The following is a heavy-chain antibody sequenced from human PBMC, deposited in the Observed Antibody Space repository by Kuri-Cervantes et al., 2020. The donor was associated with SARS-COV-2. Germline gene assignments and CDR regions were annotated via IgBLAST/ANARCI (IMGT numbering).Heavy chain of an antibody. CDR3: AKDGDPDY. V-gene: IGHV3-23*01. CDR2: ISGSGGST. Sequence: GESLKISCAASGFTFSSYAMSWVRQAPGKGLEWVSAISGSGGSTYYADSVKGRFTISRDNPKNTLYLQMNSLRAEDTAVYYCAKDGDPDYWGQGTLVTVSS. J-gene: IGHJ4*02. D-gene: IGHD2-21*01. CDR1: GFTFSSYA.